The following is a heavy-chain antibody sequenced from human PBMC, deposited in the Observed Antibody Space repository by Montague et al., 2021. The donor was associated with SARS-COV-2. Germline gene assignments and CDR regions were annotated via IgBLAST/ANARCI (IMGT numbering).Heavy chain of an antibody. CDR2: ISDSGST. Sequence: SETLSLTCTVSGGSLNNYFWSWIRQPPGKGLEWVGYISDSGSTKYNPSLQSRVTISVDTARNQFSLKLLSVTAADTAFSYCASVDSSGPGEYWGQGILVSVSS. J-gene: IGHJ4*02. CDR3: ASVDSSGPGEY. V-gene: IGHV4-59*08. CDR1: GGSLNNYF. D-gene: IGHD3-22*01.